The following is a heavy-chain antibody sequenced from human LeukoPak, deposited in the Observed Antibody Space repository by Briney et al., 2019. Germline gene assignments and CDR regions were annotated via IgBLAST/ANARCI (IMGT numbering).Heavy chain of an antibody. CDR3: AQGVGSGWYPH. CDR2: ISVDGESA. D-gene: IGHD6-19*01. CDR1: GFSVSTSG. Sequence: GGSLRLSCTVSGFSVSTSGMSWVRKAQGKGLQTISAISVDGESAYYADSVKGRLTISRDNSKNTLYLQMNSLRVEDTAVYYCAQGVGSGWYPHWGQGSLVSVSS. J-gene: IGHJ4*02. V-gene: IGHV3-23*01.